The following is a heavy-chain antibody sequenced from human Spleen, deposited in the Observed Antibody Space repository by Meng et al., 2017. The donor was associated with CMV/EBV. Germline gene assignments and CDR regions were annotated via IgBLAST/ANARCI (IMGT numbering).Heavy chain of an antibody. V-gene: IGHV3-21*01. D-gene: IGHD2-2*01. J-gene: IGHJ6*02. CDR3: ARDLKAYCSSTSCSSRYYYGMDV. Sequence: GESLKISCAASGFTFSSYSMNWVRQAPGKGLEWVSSISSSSSYIYYADSVKGRFTISRDNAKNSLYLQMNSLRAEDTAVYYCARDLKAYCSSTSCSSRYYYGMDVWGQGTTVTVSS. CDR1: GFTFSSYS. CDR2: ISSSSSYI.